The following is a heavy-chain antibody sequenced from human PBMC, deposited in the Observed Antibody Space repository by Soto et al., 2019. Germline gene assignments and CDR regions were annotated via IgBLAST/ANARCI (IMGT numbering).Heavy chain of an antibody. V-gene: IGHV3-23*01. CDR2: ISGSGGST. D-gene: IGHD2-2*01. Sequence: VQLLESGGGLVQPGGSLRLSCAASGFTFSSYAMSWVRQAPGKGLEWVSAISGSGGSTYYADSVKGRFTISRDNSKNTLYLQMNSLRAEDTAVYYCAKAAGGCSSTSCYELDYWGQGTLVTVSS. CDR3: AKAAGGCSSTSCYELDY. CDR1: GFTFSSYA. J-gene: IGHJ4*02.